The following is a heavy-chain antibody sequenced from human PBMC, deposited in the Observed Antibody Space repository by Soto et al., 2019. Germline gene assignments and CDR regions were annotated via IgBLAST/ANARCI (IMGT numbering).Heavy chain of an antibody. CDR3: ARARNHYSYGEMDAFDI. J-gene: IGHJ3*02. CDR1: GFTFSSYA. D-gene: IGHD5-18*01. Sequence: PGGSLRLSCAASGFTFSSYAMHWVRQAPGKGLEWAAVISYDGSNKYYADSVKGRFTISRDNSKNTLYLQMNSLRAEDTAVYYCARARNHYSYGEMDAFDIWGQGTMVTVSS. CDR2: ISYDGSNK. V-gene: IGHV3-30-3*01.